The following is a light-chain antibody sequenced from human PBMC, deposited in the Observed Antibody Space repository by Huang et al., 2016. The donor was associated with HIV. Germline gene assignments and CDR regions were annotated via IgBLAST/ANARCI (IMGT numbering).Light chain of an antibody. Sequence: DIQMTQSPSSLSASVGDRVTIACQASQSIRKILNWYQQKPGQAPKLLMHAASSLQSGVPSRFSGSGSGTDFTLTITSLQPEDCATYYCQQTDNIPRTFGQGTKVVIK. CDR3: QQTDNIPRT. J-gene: IGKJ1*01. CDR1: QSIRKI. V-gene: IGKV1-39*01. CDR2: AAS.